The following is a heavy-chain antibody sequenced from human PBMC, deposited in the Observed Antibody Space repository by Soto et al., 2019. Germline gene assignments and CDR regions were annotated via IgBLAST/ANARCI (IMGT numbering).Heavy chain of an antibody. Sequence: QVQLVQSGAEVKKPGSSVKVSCKASGGTFSSYAISWVRQAPGQGLEWMGGIIPIFGTANYAQKFQGRVTITADKSTSTAYMELSSLRSEDTAVYYCARGEDLVYCDQRNPRFLIDYWGQGTLVTVSS. CDR3: ARGEDLVYCDQRNPRFLIDY. CDR2: IIPIFGTA. CDR1: GGTFSSYA. V-gene: IGHV1-69*06. D-gene: IGHD4-17*01. J-gene: IGHJ4*02.